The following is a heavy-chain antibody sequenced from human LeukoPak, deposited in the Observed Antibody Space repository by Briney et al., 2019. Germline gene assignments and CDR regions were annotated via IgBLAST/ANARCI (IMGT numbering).Heavy chain of an antibody. CDR2: ISSSGSTI. Sequence: GGSLRLSCAASGFTFSDYYMSWIRQAPGKGLVWVSYISSSGSTIYYADSVKGRFTISRDNAKNSLYLQMNSLRAEDTAVYYCARDRRGASQAQFDYWGQGTLVTISS. V-gene: IGHV3-11*01. CDR3: ARDRRGASQAQFDY. J-gene: IGHJ4*02. CDR1: GFTFSDYY. D-gene: IGHD4/OR15-4a*01.